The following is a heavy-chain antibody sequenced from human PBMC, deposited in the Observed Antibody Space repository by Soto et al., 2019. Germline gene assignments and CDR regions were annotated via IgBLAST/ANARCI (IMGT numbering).Heavy chain of an antibody. J-gene: IGHJ4*02. CDR2: ISSSSSTI. D-gene: IGHD3-9*01. V-gene: IGHV3-48*01. Sequence: VQLVESGGGLVQPGGSLRLSCAASGFTFSSYSMNWVRQAPGKGLEWVSYISSSSSTIYYADSVKGRFTISRDNAKNSLYLQMNSLRAEDTAVYYCARDRTEDWLFPFDYWGQGTLVTVSS. CDR1: GFTFSSYS. CDR3: ARDRTEDWLFPFDY.